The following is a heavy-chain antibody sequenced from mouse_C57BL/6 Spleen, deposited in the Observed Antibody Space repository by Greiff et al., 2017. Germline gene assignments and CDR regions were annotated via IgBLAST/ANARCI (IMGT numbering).Heavy chain of an antibody. V-gene: IGHV2-3*01. J-gene: IGHJ3*01. D-gene: IGHD2-4*01. Sequence: QVQLQQSGPGLVAPSQSLSISCTVSGFSLTSYGVSWVRQPPGKGLEWLGVIWGDGSTNYHSALISRLSISKDNSRSQVFLKLNSLQTDDTATYYCATYDYDAWFAYWGQGTLVTVSA. CDR2: IWGDGST. CDR1: GFSLTSYG. CDR3: ATYDYDAWFAY.